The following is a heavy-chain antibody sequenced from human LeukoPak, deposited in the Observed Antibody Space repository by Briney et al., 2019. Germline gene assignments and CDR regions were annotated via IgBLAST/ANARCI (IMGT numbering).Heavy chain of an antibody. CDR1: DDSITIYY. V-gene: IGHV4-59*01. CDR2: IDHTGIT. J-gene: IGHJ3*02. CDR3: ARSMVRGFEDAFDI. Sequence: SETLSLTCTVSDDSITIYYWSWIRQPPGKGLEWIGYIDHTGITNYNPSLNSRITISRDTSKNHFSLELSSATAADTAVYYCARSMVRGFEDAFDIWGQGTMVTVSS. D-gene: IGHD3-10*01.